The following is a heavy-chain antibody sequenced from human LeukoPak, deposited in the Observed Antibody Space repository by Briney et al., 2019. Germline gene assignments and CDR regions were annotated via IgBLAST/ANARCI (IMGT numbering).Heavy chain of an antibody. D-gene: IGHD1-26*01. V-gene: IGHV1-2*02. CDR1: GYTFTGYY. CDR2: INPNSGGT. CDR3: ARRVPSGSCSPVGYYYYYYMDV. Sequence: ASVKVSCKASGYTFTGYYMHWVRQAPEQGLEWMGWINPNSGGTNYAQKFQGRVTITADKSTSTAYMELSSLRSEDTAVYYCARRVPSGSCSPVGYYYYYYMDVWGKGTTVTVSS. J-gene: IGHJ6*03.